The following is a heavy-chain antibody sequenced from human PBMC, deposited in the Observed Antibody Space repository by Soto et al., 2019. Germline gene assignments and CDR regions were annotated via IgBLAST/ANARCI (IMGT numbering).Heavy chain of an antibody. D-gene: IGHD5-18*01. Sequence: GASVKVSCKASGYTFTSYGISWVRQAPGQGLEWMGWISAYNGNTNYAQKLQGRVTMTTDTSTSTAYMELRSLRSDDTAVYYCARDVDTAMVTTDAFDIWGQGTMVTVSS. CDR2: ISAYNGNT. CDR1: GYTFTSYG. CDR3: ARDVDTAMVTTDAFDI. J-gene: IGHJ3*02. V-gene: IGHV1-18*01.